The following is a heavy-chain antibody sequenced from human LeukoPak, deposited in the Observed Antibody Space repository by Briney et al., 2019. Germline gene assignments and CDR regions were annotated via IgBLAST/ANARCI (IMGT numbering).Heavy chain of an antibody. V-gene: IGHV1-18*04. CDR1: GYTFTTYG. Sequence: ASVKVSCKTSGYTFTTYGISWVRQAPGQGLEWMGWISGSNGNTKYAQKVQGRVTMTTDTSTTTAYMEVRSLRSDDTAVYYCARDRGRMVRGVTALFGYWGQGTLVTVSS. CDR2: ISGSNGNT. J-gene: IGHJ4*02. D-gene: IGHD3-10*01. CDR3: ARDRGRMVRGVTALFGY.